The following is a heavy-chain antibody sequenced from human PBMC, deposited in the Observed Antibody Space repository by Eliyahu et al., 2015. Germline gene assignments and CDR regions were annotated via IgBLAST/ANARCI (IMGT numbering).Heavy chain of an antibody. CDR2: ISWNSGTI. J-gene: IGHJ3*01. Sequence: DVQLVESGGTLVQPGGSLRLSCVASGFPFDDXAMHWVRQAPGKGLGWVSGISWNSGTIAYVDSVKGRFTISRDNAKNSLYLEMNSLRPEDTALYYCAKPLGLLFDAFDVWGQGTMVTVSS. CDR3: AKPLGLLFDAFDV. CDR1: GFPFDDXA. D-gene: IGHD2-21*01. V-gene: IGHV3-9*01.